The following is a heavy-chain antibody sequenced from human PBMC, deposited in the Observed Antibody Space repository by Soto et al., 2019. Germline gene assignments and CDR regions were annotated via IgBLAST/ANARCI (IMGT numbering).Heavy chain of an antibody. CDR3: AKVKAREFCSSTSSYGVYY. J-gene: IGHJ4*02. CDR2: ISGSGGST. V-gene: IGHV3-23*01. Sequence: EGSLRLSCAASGFTFSSYAMSWVRQAPGKGLERVSAISGSGGSTYYADSVKGRITISRDNSKNRLYLQMNSLRAEDTAVYYCAKVKAREFCSSTSSYGVYYWCQATLLTVSS. D-gene: IGHD2-2*01. CDR1: GFTFSSYA.